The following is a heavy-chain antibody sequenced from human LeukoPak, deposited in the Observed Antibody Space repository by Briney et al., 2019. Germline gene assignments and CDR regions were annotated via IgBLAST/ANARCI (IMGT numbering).Heavy chain of an antibody. D-gene: IGHD3-3*01. CDR1: GFTFSSYS. Sequence: NPGGSLRLSCAASGFTFSSYSMNWVRQAPGKGLEWVSSISSSSSYIYYADSVKGRFTISRDNAKNSLYLRMNSLRAEDTAVYYCARDGQTNYDFWSGYCNSADYNWFDPWGQGTLVTVSS. J-gene: IGHJ5*02. CDR2: ISSSSSYI. V-gene: IGHV3-21*01. CDR3: ARDGQTNYDFWSGYCNSADYNWFDP.